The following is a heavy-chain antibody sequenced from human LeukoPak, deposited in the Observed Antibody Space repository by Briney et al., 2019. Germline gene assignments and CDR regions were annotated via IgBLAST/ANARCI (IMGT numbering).Heavy chain of an antibody. CDR2: LETEEVET. CDR1: GYTLTEFS. J-gene: IGHJ4*02. V-gene: IGHV1-24*01. Sequence: EASVKVSCKVSGYTLTEFSMHWVRQAPGKGLEWMGGLETEEVETIYGQKFQGRVTMTEDTSTATAYMELSSLRSEDTAVYYCATGIPSITMVRGVINADYWGQGTLVTVSS. D-gene: IGHD3-10*01. CDR3: ATGIPSITMVRGVINADY.